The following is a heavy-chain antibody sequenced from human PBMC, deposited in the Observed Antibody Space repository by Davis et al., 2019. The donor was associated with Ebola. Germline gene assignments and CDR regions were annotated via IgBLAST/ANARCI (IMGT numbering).Heavy chain of an antibody. J-gene: IGHJ4*02. Sequence: GESLKISCAASGFTFSSYDMHWVRQATGKGLEWVPAIGTAGDTYYPGSVKGRFTISRENAKNSLYLQMNSLRAGDTAVYYCARARWLAFDYWGQGTLVTVSS. CDR3: ARARWLAFDY. CDR1: GFTFSSYD. V-gene: IGHV3-13*01. D-gene: IGHD6-19*01. CDR2: IGTAGDT.